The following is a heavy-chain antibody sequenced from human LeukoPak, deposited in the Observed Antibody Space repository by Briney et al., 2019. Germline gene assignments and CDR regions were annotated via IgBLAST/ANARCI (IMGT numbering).Heavy chain of an antibody. CDR1: GYAFTSDG. CDR3: ARDRHRRHYYDSSLHPPLDY. Sequence: ASVKVSCKAAGYAFTSDGISWVRQAPGQGLGWMGWFGGYNGNTNYAQKVQGRGSMTPVTSTRTAYMDLRSLRSDDTAVYYCARDRHRRHYYDSSLHPPLDYWGQGTLVTVSS. D-gene: IGHD3-22*01. V-gene: IGHV1-18*01. J-gene: IGHJ4*02. CDR2: FGGYNGNT.